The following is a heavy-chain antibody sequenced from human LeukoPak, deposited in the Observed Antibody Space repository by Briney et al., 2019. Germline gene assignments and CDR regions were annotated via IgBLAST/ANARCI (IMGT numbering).Heavy chain of an antibody. D-gene: IGHD6-13*01. V-gene: IGHV1-46*01. Sequence: ASVNVSCKASGYTFTSYYMHWVRQAPGQGLEWMGIINPSGGSTSYAQKFQGRVTMTRDTSTSTVYMELSSLRSEDTAVYYCARDLNPFHSSSWTAFDYWGQGTLVTVSS. CDR2: INPSGGST. CDR3: ARDLNPFHSSSWTAFDY. CDR1: GYTFTSYY. J-gene: IGHJ4*02.